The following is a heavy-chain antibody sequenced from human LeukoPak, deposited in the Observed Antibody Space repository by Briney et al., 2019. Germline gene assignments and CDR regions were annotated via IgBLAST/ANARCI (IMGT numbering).Heavy chain of an antibody. D-gene: IGHD1-26*01. V-gene: IGHV1-46*01. Sequence: ASVKVSCKASGYTFTSYNMHWVRQAPGQGLEWMGIINPSGGSTSYAQKFQGRVTMTRDTSTSTVYMELSSLRSEDTAVYYCARDLGVGAAAPYYYYGMDVWGQGTTVTVSS. CDR1: GYTFTSYN. CDR2: INPSGGST. CDR3: ARDLGVGAAAPYYYYGMDV. J-gene: IGHJ6*02.